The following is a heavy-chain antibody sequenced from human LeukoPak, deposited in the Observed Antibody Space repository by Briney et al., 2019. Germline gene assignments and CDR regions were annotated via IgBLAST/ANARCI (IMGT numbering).Heavy chain of an antibody. Sequence: PSETLSLTCTVSGGFISSYYWRWLRQPAGKGLEWIGRIYTSGSTNYNPSLKSRVTISVDTSKNQFSLKLSSVTAADTAVYYCARRQNSGYDLGDDAFDIWGQGTMVTVSS. V-gene: IGHV4-4*07. CDR1: GGFISSYY. J-gene: IGHJ3*02. CDR3: ARRQNSGYDLGDDAFDI. CDR2: IYTSGST. D-gene: IGHD5-12*01.